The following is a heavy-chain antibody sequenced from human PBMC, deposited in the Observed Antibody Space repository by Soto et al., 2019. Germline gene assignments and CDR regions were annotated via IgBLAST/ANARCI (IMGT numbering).Heavy chain of an antibody. V-gene: IGHV1-46*03. CDR1: GYTFTNYY. CDR3: ALYYYDSRGYIDP. D-gene: IGHD3-22*01. CDR2: INPSGGRT. J-gene: IGHJ5*02. Sequence: QVQLVQSGAEVKKPGASVKVSCKGSGYTFTNYYMHWVRQAPGQGLEWMGTINPSGGRTSYAQKFQGRVTMTTDTSTSTVYMELSSLRSEDTAVYYCALYYYDSRGYIDPWGQGTLVTVSS.